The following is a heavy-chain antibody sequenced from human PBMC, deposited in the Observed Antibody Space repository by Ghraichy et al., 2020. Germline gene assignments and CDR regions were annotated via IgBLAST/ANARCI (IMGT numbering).Heavy chain of an antibody. Sequence: SETLSLTCTVSGGSISSYYWSWIRQPPGKGLEWIGYIYYSGSTNYNPSLKSRVTLSVDTSKNQFSLKLSSVTAADTAVYYCARAGGQLEYYYYYGMDVWGQGTTVTVSS. V-gene: IGHV4-59*01. CDR3: ARAGGQLEYYYYYGMDV. D-gene: IGHD2-2*01. CDR2: IYYSGST. CDR1: GGSISSYY. J-gene: IGHJ6*02.